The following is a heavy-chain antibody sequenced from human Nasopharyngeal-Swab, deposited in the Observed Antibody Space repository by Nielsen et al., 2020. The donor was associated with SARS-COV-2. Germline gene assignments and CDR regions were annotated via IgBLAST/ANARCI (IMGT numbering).Heavy chain of an antibody. J-gene: IGHJ5*02. Sequence: LKISCAVSGFSFSHYAMTLVRQAPGRGLEWVSTVSGSGGSRYYADSVKDRFTISRDNSRSTFYLEMTSLRPEDTAVYYCAKALTASGWYYPLDPWGQGTLVTVSS. CDR2: VSGSGGSR. CDR1: GFSFSHYA. V-gene: IGHV3-23*01. D-gene: IGHD6-19*01. CDR3: AKALTASGWYYPLDP.